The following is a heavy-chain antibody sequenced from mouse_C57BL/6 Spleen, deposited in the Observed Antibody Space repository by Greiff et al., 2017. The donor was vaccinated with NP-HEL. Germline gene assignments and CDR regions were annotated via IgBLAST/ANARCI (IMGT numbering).Heavy chain of an antibody. Sequence: VQLQQPGAELVKPGASVKMSCKASGYTFTSYWITWVKQRPGQGLEWIGDIYPGSGSTHYNEKFKNKATLTVDKSSSTAYMQLSSLTSEDSAVYYSARVVTGWFDDWGTGTTVTVS. V-gene: IGHV1-55*01. D-gene: IGHD2-2*01. CDR3: ARVVTGWFDD. J-gene: IGHJ1*03. CDR1: GYTFTSYW. CDR2: IYPGSGST.